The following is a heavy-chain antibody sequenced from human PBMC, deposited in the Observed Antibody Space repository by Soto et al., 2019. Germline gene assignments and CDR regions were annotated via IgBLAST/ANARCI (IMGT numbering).Heavy chain of an antibody. CDR2: IVVGSGNT. CDR1: GFTFTSSA. Sequence: QMQLVQSGPEVKKPGTSVKVSCKASGFTFTSSAVQWVRQARGQRLEWIGWIVVGSGNTNYAQKFQERVTFTGDMSASAAYVELSSLRSEDTAVYYCAALSSAFDYWGQGTLVTVSS. D-gene: IGHD3-9*01. J-gene: IGHJ4*02. V-gene: IGHV1-58*01. CDR3: AALSSAFDY.